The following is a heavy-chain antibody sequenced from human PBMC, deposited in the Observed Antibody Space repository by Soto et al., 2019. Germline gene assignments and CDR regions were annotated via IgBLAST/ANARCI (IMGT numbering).Heavy chain of an antibody. CDR2: ITDTGGYT. Sequence: GGSFRISCVASGITLGCLSMSWVRQGPLDWLEWVSTITDTGGYTKYADSVRGRFTMSRDNSKKTLYLQMNSLRVEDSALYYCARGSTDSYPGSRIFDFWGRGTMVTGSS. CDR3: ARGSTDSYPGSRIFDF. V-gene: IGHV3-23*01. CDR1: GITLGCLS. J-gene: IGHJ5*01. D-gene: IGHD3-10*01.